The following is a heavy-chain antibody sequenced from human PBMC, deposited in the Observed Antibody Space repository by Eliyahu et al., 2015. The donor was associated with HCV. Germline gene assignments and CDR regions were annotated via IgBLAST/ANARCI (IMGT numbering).Heavy chain of an antibody. CDR3: ARARDYYYGMDV. Sequence: DSVKGRFTISRDNSNNTLYLQMNSLRAEDTAVYYCARARDYYYGMDVWGQGTTVTVSS. V-gene: IGHV3-30*07. J-gene: IGHJ6*02.